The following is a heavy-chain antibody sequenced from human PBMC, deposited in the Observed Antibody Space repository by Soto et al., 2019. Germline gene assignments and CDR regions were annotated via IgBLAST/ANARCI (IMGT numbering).Heavy chain of an antibody. CDR2: IYSGGST. J-gene: IGHJ4*02. V-gene: IGHV3-53*01. CDR3: ARHITMDPLLVY. CDR1: GFTVSSNY. Sequence: EVQLVESGGGLIQPGGSLRLSCAVSGFTVSSNYMSWVRQAPGKGLEWVSVIYSGGSTYYADSVKGRFTISRDNSKSTLYLQRNSLGAEDTAVYYCARHITMDPLLVYWGQGTLVTVSS. D-gene: IGHD3-10*01.